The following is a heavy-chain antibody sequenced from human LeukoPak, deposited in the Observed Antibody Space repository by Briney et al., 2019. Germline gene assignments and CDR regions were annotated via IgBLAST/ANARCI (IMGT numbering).Heavy chain of an antibody. D-gene: IGHD1-26*01. J-gene: IGHJ5*02. CDR2: IYYSGST. CDR1: GGSISSGDYY. Sequence: SETLYLTCTVSGGSISSGDYYWSWIRQPPGKGLEWIGYIYYSGSTYYNPSLKSRVTISVDTSKNQLSLKLSSLTAADTAVYYCARHEYSGSYYGLSWFDPWGQGTLVTVSS. CDR3: ARHEYSGSYYGLSWFDP. V-gene: IGHV4-39*01.